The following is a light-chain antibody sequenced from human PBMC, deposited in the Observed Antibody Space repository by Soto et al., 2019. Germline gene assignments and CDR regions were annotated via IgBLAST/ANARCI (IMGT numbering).Light chain of an antibody. CDR3: SSYTSSSTLGV. V-gene: IGLV2-14*01. CDR1: SSDVGGYNY. J-gene: IGLJ2*01. CDR2: DVS. Sequence: QSALTQPASVSGSPRQSITISCTGTSSDVGGYNYVSWYQQHPGKAPKLMIYDVSNRPSGVSNRFSGSKSGNTASPTISGLQAEDEADYYCSSYTSSSTLGVFGGGTKLTVL.